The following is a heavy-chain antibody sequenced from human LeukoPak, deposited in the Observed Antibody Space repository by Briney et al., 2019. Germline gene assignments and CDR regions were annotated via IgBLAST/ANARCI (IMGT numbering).Heavy chain of an antibody. D-gene: IGHD2-2*01. CDR2: IWYDGSKK. CDR3: ARAGYCTTTTCYYRGIDF. Sequence: GRSLRLSCAASGFTFSDYGIHWVRQAPGQGLEWVALIWYDGSKKYYADSVKGRFTISRDTSNNTLYLQMNSLRAEDTAVYYCARAGYCTTTTCYYRGIDFWGQGTLVTVSS. J-gene: IGHJ4*02. V-gene: IGHV3-33*01. CDR1: GFTFSDYG.